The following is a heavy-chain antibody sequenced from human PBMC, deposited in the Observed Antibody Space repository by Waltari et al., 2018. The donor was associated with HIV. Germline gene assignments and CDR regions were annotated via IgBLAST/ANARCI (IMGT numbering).Heavy chain of an antibody. V-gene: IGHV3-21*01. CDR2: IARSSSSYI. CDR1: GFTFSSFI. CDR3: AREMATVYVDY. D-gene: IGHD5-12*01. J-gene: IGHJ4*02. Sequence: EVQLVESGGGLVKPGGSLRLSCAASGFTFSSFIMNWVRQAAGKGLGWVSSIARSSSSYIYYAESVRSRFTIPRDNAKNSLYLQMSSLRAEDTAVYYCAREMATVYVDYWGQGTLVTVSP.